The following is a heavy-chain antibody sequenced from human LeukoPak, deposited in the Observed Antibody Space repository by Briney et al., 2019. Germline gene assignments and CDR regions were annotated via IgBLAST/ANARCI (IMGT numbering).Heavy chain of an antibody. Sequence: SETLSLTCTVSGYSISSGYYWGWIRQPPGKGLEWIGSIYHSGSTYYNPSLKSRVTISVDTSKNQFSLKLSSVTAADTAVYYCARVGTAPDAFDIWGQGTMVTVSS. V-gene: IGHV4-38-2*02. CDR2: IYHSGST. D-gene: IGHD1-26*01. CDR1: GYSISSGYY. CDR3: ARVGTAPDAFDI. J-gene: IGHJ3*02.